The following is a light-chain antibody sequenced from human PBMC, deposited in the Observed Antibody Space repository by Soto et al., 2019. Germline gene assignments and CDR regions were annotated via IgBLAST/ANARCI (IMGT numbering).Light chain of an antibody. CDR2: GAS. V-gene: IGKV3-15*01. J-gene: IGKJ4*01. Sequence: EIVMTQSPATLSVSPGERATLSCRASQSVSSNLAWYQQKPGQEPNLLIYGASTRATGFPVWFSGSGSGTEFTLTVCSVQSEDFAVYYCQQYNDWLSLTFGGGTKVDIK. CDR1: QSVSSN. CDR3: QQYNDWLSLT.